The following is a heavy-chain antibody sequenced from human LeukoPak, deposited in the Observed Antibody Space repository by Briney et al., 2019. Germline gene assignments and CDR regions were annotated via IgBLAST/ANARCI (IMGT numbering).Heavy chain of an antibody. V-gene: IGHV1/OR15-3*02. J-gene: IGHJ4*02. CDR3: AREDYDFWSGYFN. CDR1: GYTLTDYY. CDR2: INAGNGNT. Sequence: ASVKVSCKASGYTLTDYYMHWVRQAPGQGLEWMGWINAGNGNTKYSQKFQGRVTITRDTSASTAYMELSSLRSEDTAVYYCAREDYDFWSGYFNWGQGTLVTVSS. D-gene: IGHD3-3*01.